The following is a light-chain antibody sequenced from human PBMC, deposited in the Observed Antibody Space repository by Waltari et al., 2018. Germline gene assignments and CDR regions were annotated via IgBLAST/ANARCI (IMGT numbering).Light chain of an antibody. J-gene: IGKJ1*01. CDR1: QNIGST. CDR3: QKYSNWPR. Sequence: PPPCRASQNIGSTLAWYQQKPGQAPRLLIYGASTRATDIPDRFSGTGSGTEFTLTISSLRSEDSALYYCQKYSNWPRFGQGTRVEVK. CDR2: GAS. V-gene: IGKV3-15*01.